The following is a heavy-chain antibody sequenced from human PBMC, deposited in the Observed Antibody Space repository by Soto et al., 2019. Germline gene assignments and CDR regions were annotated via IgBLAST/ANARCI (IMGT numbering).Heavy chain of an antibody. D-gene: IGHD2-2*02. V-gene: IGHV1-2*02. CDR1: GYTFTGYY. CDR2: INPNSGGT. J-gene: IGHJ6*02. CDR3: AGVPAAIPYYYGMDV. Sequence: GASVKVSCKASGYTFTGYYMHWVRQAPGQGLEWMGWINPNSGGTNYAQKFQGRVTMTRDTSTSTAYMELSRLRSDDTAVYYCAGVPAAIPYYYGMDVWGQGTTVTVSS.